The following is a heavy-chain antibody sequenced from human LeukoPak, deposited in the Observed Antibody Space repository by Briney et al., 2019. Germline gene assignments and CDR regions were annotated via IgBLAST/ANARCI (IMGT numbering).Heavy chain of an antibody. Sequence: GASVKVSCKASGYTFTSYYMHWVRQAPGQGLEWMGIINPSGGSTSYAQKFQGRVTMTRDTSTSTVYMKLSSLRSEDTAVYYCARDHVRKKVVVAATPHWFDPWGQGTLVTVSS. CDR3: ARDHVRKKVVVAATPHWFDP. J-gene: IGHJ5*02. D-gene: IGHD2-15*01. V-gene: IGHV1-46*01. CDR1: GYTFTSYY. CDR2: INPSGGST.